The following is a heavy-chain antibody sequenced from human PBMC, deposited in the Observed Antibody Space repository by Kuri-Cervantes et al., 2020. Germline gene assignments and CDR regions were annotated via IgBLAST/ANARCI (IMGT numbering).Heavy chain of an antibody. V-gene: IGHV3-33*06. Sequence: GGSLRLSCAASGFTFSSYGMHWVRQAPGKGLEWVAVIWYDGSNKYYADSVKGRFTISRDNSKNTLYLQMNSLRAEDTAVYYCAKDHSSSWYYFDYWGQGTLVTVSS. CDR3: AKDHSSSWYYFDY. CDR2: IWYDGSNK. J-gene: IGHJ4*02. CDR1: GFTFSSYG. D-gene: IGHD6-13*01.